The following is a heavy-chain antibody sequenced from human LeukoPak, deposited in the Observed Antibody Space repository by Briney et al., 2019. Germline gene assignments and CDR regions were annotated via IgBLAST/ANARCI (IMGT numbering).Heavy chain of an antibody. D-gene: IGHD4-17*01. CDR2: IGGSGTDI. V-gene: IGHV3-23*01. CDR1: AFTFNTYA. J-gene: IGHJ6*02. Sequence: GGSLRLSCAVSAFTFNTYAMTWVRQAPGKGLEWVSAIGGSGTDIYYADSVKGRFTISRDNSKNTLYLQMNSLRAEDTAVYYCAKDKSPGDHFAAKYDYYYYYGMDVWGQGTTVTVSS. CDR3: AKDKSPGDHFAAKYDYYYYYGMDV.